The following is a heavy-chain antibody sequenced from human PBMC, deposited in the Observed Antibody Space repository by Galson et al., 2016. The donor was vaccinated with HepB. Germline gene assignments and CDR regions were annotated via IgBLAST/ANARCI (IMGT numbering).Heavy chain of an antibody. V-gene: IGHV1-18*01. CDR1: GYTFTRYG. Sequence: SVKVSCKASGYTFTRYGISWVRQAPGQGLEWMGWISGYNGNTNYAQKFQGRVTITADKSTSTAYMELSSLRSEDTAVYFCARVDSSSWYGGSWFDPWGQGTLVTVSS. CDR2: ISGYNGNT. J-gene: IGHJ5*02. D-gene: IGHD6-13*01. CDR3: ARVDSSSWYGGSWFDP.